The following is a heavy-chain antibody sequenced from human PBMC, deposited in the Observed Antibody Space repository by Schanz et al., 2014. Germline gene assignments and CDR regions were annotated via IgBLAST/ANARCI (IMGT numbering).Heavy chain of an antibody. CDR1: GFTFSIYG. CDR3: AKDHAGSDILTALGN. CDR2: MIGSGSSV. V-gene: IGHV3-23*04. J-gene: IGHJ4*02. D-gene: IGHD3-9*01. Sequence: EVRLVESGGGLVQPGGSLRLSCAASGFTFSIYGMSWVRQAPGKGLEWVSRMIGSGSSVFYADSVKGRFTISRDNSKNTLYLQMNSLRAEDTAVYYCAKDHAGSDILTALGNWGQGTLVTVSS.